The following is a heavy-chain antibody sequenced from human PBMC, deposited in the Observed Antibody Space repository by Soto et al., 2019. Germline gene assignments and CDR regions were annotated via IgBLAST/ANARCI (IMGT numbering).Heavy chain of an antibody. CDR2: ISYDGNDK. CDR3: AKSDTSTSYGYHYAMDV. V-gene: IGHV3-30*18. Sequence: GGSLRLSCAAYGFTFSSYGMHWVRQAPGKGLEWVAVISYDGNDKYYADAVKGRFTISRDNSKNTLFVQMNSLRGEDTAVYYCAKSDTSTSYGYHYAMDVWGQGTTVTVSS. CDR1: GFTFSSYG. J-gene: IGHJ6*02. D-gene: IGHD2-2*01.